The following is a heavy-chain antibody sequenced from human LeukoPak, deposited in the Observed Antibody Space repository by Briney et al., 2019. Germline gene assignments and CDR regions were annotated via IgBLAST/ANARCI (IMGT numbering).Heavy chain of an antibody. V-gene: IGHV4-4*02. Sequence: PSETLSLTCAVSGGSISSSNWWRWVREPPGKGLEWIGEIYRSGSTNYNPSLKSRVTISVDKSKNHFSLRLSSVAAADTAVYYCARDKREPRYAFDIWGQGTMVTVSS. J-gene: IGHJ3*02. CDR3: ARDKREPRYAFDI. D-gene: IGHD1-26*01. CDR1: GGSISSSNW. CDR2: IYRSGST.